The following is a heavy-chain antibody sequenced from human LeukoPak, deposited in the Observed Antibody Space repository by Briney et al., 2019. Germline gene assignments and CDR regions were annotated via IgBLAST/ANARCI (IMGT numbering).Heavy chain of an antibody. D-gene: IGHD3-22*01. CDR1: GGSISSYY. J-gene: IGHJ4*02. CDR3: ARAHYYYDSSGYYPNTYYFDY. V-gene: IGHV4-59*08. CDR2: IYYSGST. Sequence: SETLSLTCTVSGGSISSYYWSWIRQPPGKGLEWIGYIYYSGSTNYNPSLKSRVTISVDTSKNQFSLKLSSVTAADTAVYYRARAHYYYDSSGYYPNTYYFDYWGQGTLVTVSS.